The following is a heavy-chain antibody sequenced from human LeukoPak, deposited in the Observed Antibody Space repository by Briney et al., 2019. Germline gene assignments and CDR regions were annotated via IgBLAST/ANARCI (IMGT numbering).Heavy chain of an antibody. CDR2: ISVYNGNT. Sequence: ASVKVSCKASGYTFTRYGISWVRQAPGQGLEWMGWISVYNGNTNYAQKLQGRVTMTTDTSTSTAYLELRSLRSDDTAVYYCARGPSGSYPEYFDFWGQGTLVTVSS. D-gene: IGHD6-19*01. J-gene: IGHJ4*02. CDR3: ARGPSGSYPEYFDF. CDR1: GYTFTRYG. V-gene: IGHV1-18*01.